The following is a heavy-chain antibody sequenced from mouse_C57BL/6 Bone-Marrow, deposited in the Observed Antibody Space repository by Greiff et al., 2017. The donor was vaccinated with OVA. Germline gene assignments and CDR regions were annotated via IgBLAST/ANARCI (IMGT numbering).Heavy chain of an antibody. J-gene: IGHJ1*03. V-gene: IGHV1-52*01. Sequence: VQLQQPGAELVRPGSSVKLSCKASGYTFTSYWMHWVKQRPIQGLEWIGNIDPSDSETHYNQKFKDKATLTVDKSSSTAYMQLSSLTSEDSAVYYCARQPYYYGSSYWYFDVWGTGTTVTVSS. D-gene: IGHD1-1*01. CDR1: GYTFTSYW. CDR3: ARQPYYYGSSYWYFDV. CDR2: IDPSDSET.